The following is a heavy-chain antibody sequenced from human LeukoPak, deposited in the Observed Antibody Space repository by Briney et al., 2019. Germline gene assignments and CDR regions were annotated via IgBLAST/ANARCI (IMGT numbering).Heavy chain of an antibody. Sequence: ASVKVSCKASGYTFTSYGISWVRQAPGQGLEWMGWISAYNGNTNYAQKLQGRVTITADESTSTAYMELSSLRSEDTAVYYCARNWNGPLYYYGMDVWGQGTTVTVSS. CDR3: ARNWNGPLYYYGMDV. J-gene: IGHJ6*02. CDR1: GYTFTSYG. CDR2: ISAYNGNT. V-gene: IGHV1-18*01. D-gene: IGHD1-1*01.